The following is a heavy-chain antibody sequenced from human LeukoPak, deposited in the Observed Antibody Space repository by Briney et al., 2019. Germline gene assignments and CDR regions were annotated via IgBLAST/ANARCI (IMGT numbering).Heavy chain of an antibody. V-gene: IGHV4-34*01. D-gene: IGHD3-10*01. J-gene: IGHJ4*02. CDR3: ARGAKYRDYYGSGSYYKGSLDY. Sequence: SETLSLTCAVYGGSFSGYYWSWIRQPPGKGLEWIGEINHSGGTNYNPSLKSRVTISVDTSKNQFSLKLSSVTAADTAVYYCARGAKYRDYYGSGSYYKGSLDYWGQGTLVTVSS. CDR2: INHSGGT. CDR1: GGSFSGYY.